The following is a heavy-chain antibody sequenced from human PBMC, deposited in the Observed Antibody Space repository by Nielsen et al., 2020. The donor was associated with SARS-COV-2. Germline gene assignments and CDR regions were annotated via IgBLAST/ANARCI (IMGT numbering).Heavy chain of an antibody. CDR1: GDSINSGPYF. Sequence: SETLSLTCTVSGDSINSGPYFWSWIRQYPGKGLEWIGYIYYSGSTYYNPSLKSRVAFSLDTSNSQFSLKLTSVTAADTAVYYCARAFSSWIVVVINAFDIWGQGTMVTVSS. D-gene: IGHD3-22*01. CDR2: IYYSGST. J-gene: IGHJ3*02. CDR3: ARAFSSWIVVVINAFDI. V-gene: IGHV4-31*03.